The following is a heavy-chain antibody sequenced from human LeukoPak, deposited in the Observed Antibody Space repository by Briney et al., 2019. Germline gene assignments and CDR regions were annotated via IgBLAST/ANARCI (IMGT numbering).Heavy chain of an antibody. CDR3: ARAILYSNYLRPRDSPIDY. J-gene: IGHJ4*02. V-gene: IGHV4-34*01. CDR2: INHSGST. D-gene: IGHD4-11*01. Sequence: ASETLSLTCAVYGGSFSGYYWSWIRQPPGKGLEWIGEINHSGSTNYNPSLKSRVTISADTSKNQFSLKLSSVTAADTAVYYCARAILYSNYLRPRDSPIDYWGQGTLVTVSS. CDR1: GGSFSGYY.